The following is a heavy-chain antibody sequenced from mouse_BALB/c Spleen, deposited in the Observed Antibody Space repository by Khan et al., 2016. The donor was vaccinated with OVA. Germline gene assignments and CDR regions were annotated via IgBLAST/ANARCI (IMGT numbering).Heavy chain of an antibody. Sequence: VQLQQSGPELVKPGASVKVSCKASGYSFTDYNMFWVKQSHGKSLEWIGYIDPYNGGTSYNQKFKGKATLTVDMSSSTAFMHLSSLTSEDSAVFYCARTDYYGSSYYFDYWGQGTTLTVSS. CDR1: GYSFTDYN. CDR2: IDPYNGGT. D-gene: IGHD1-1*01. J-gene: IGHJ2*01. V-gene: IGHV1S135*01. CDR3: ARTDYYGSSYYFDY.